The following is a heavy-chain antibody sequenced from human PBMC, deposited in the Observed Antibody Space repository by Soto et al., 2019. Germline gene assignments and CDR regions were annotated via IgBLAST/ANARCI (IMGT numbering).Heavy chain of an antibody. CDR1: GFTFNNYA. J-gene: IGHJ4*02. V-gene: IGHV3-23*01. CDR3: AKSLSSNYRNPLDY. Sequence: LRLSCAASGFTFNNYAMSWVRQAPGKGLEWVSVISAGGGTTYYADSVEGRFTISRDNSKNTLYLQMNSLRAEDTAVYYCAKSLSSNYRNPLDYWGQGTLVTVSS. CDR2: ISAGGGTT. D-gene: IGHD3-16*02.